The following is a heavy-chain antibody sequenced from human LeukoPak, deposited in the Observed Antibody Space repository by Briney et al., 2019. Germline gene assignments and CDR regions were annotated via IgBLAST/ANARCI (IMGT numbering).Heavy chain of an antibody. Sequence: SETLSLTCAVSGGSISSSDWWSWVRQPPGKGLEWIGYIYYSGSTNYNPSLKSRVTISVDTSKNHFSLKLSSVTAADTAVYYCARDFRGGYDFWSGYYTPYYFDYWGQGTLVTVSP. CDR1: GGSISSSDW. J-gene: IGHJ4*02. V-gene: IGHV4-4*02. D-gene: IGHD3-3*01. CDR2: IYYSGST. CDR3: ARDFRGGYDFWSGYYTPYYFDY.